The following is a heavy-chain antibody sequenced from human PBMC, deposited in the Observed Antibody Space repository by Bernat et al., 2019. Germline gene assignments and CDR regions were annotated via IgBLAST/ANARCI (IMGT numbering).Heavy chain of an antibody. CDR3: ASLWYGDLRDSYYYYGMDV. D-gene: IGHD4-17*01. CDR1: GFTFSRYS. CDR2: ISSSSTI. V-gene: IGHV3-48*02. Sequence: EVQLVESGGGLVQPGGSLRLSCAASGFTFSRYSMNWVRQAPGKGLEWVSYISSSSTIYYADSVKGRFTISRDNAKNSLYLQMNSLRDEDTAVYYCASLWYGDLRDSYYYYGMDVWGQGTTVTVSS. J-gene: IGHJ6*02.